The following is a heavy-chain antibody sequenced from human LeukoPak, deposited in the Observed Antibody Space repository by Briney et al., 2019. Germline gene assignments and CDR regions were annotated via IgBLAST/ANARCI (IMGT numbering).Heavy chain of an antibody. CDR3: ARGRRGLGLDY. Sequence: SETLSLTCAVYGGSFSGYYWSWIRQPSGKGLEWIGEINHSGSTNYNPSLKSRVTISVDTSKNQFSLKLSSVTAADTAVYYCARGRRGLGLDYWGQGTLVTVSS. CDR1: GGSFSGYY. V-gene: IGHV4-34*01. CDR2: INHSGST. J-gene: IGHJ4*02. D-gene: IGHD6-19*01.